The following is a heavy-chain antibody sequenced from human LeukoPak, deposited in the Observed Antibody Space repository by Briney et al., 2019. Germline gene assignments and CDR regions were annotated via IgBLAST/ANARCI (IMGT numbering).Heavy chain of an antibody. CDR3: ARALGALLWFGEPPEYFDY. CDR1: GYTFTGYY. V-gene: IGHV1-2*02. Sequence: ASVKVSCKASGYTFTGYYMHWVRQAPGQGLEWMGWINPNSGGTNYAQKFQGRVTMTRDTSISTAYMELSRLRSDDTAVYYRARALGALLWFGEPPEYFDYWGQGTLVTVSS. D-gene: IGHD3-10*01. J-gene: IGHJ4*02. CDR2: INPNSGGT.